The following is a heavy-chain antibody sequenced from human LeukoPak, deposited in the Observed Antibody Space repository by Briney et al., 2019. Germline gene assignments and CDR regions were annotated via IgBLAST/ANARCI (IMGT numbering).Heavy chain of an antibody. CDR3: ARGGRDGYSYHYYYYIDV. CDR1: GGSFSGYY. CDR2: INDSGGT. D-gene: IGHD5-24*01. Sequence: SETLSLTCAVYGGSFSGYYWSWIRQPPGKGLEWIGEINDSGGTNYNASLKSRVTISVDASKNQFSLKLSSVTAADTAVYYCARGGRDGYSYHYYYYIDVWGKGTTVTVSS. J-gene: IGHJ6*03. V-gene: IGHV4-34*01.